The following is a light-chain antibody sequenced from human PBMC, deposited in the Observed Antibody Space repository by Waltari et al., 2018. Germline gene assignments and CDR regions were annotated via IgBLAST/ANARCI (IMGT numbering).Light chain of an antibody. CDR1: QSLLHSDGETY. CDR3: MQGIHLFT. Sequence: EIVMTQTPLSLSVTPGQPASISCNSSQSLLHSDGETYLYWYLQKPGQSPQLLIYGASSRFSGVPDRFSGSGSGTDFTLRISRVEAEDVGVYYCMQGIHLFTFGPGTKVDIK. CDR2: GAS. V-gene: IGKV2-29*03. J-gene: IGKJ3*01.